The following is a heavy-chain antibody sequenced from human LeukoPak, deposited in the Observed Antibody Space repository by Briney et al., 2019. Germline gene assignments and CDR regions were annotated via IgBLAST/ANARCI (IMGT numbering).Heavy chain of an antibody. CDR2: ISYDESDK. V-gene: IGHV3-30*18. D-gene: IGHD2-15*01. CDR3: AKGVVAATSAAYYGMGV. CDR1: GFTFSNYG. J-gene: IGHJ6*02. Sequence: GRSLRLSCAASGFTFSNYGMHWVRRAPGKGLEWVAVISYDESDKYYADSVKGRFTISRDNSKNTLYLQMNSLRPEDTAVYYCAKGVVAATSAAYYGMGVWGQGTTVTVSS.